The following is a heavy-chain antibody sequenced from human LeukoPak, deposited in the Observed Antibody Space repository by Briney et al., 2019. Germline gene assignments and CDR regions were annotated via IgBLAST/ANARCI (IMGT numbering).Heavy chain of an antibody. CDR1: GYTFTGYY. V-gene: IGHV1-2*02. CDR3: AREAGGTYCSGGSCYLSPRSYYYYGMDV. Sequence: GASVKVSCKASGYTFTGYYMHWVRQAPGQGLEWMGWINPNSGGTNYAQKFQGRVTMTRDTSISTAYMELSRLRSDDTAVYYCAREAGGTYCSGGSCYLSPRSYYYYGMDVWGQGTTVTVSS. J-gene: IGHJ6*02. CDR2: INPNSGGT. D-gene: IGHD2-15*01.